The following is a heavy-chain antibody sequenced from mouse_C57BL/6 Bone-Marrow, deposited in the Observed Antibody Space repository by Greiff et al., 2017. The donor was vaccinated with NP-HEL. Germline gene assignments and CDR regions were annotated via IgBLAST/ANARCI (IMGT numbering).Heavy chain of an antibody. CDR3: ARDYAMDY. J-gene: IGHJ4*01. CDR1: GYTFTDYN. CDR2: INPNNGGT. Sequence: VQLKESGPELVKPGASVKIPCKASGYTFTDYNMDWVKQSHGKSLEWIGDINPNNGGTIYNQKFKGKATLTVDESSSTAYMELRSLTSEDTAVYYCARDYAMDYWGQGTSVTVSS. V-gene: IGHV1-18*01.